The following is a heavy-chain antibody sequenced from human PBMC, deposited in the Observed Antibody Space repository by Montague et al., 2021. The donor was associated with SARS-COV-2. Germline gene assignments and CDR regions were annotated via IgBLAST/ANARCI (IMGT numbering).Heavy chain of an antibody. D-gene: IGHD2-21*01. Sequence: SETLSLTCAVYGGSFSGYYWSWIRKPPGKGMEWNGEINNSGSTNYNPYLKSRVTISVDTSKNQFFLKLSSVTAADTAVYYCAREVRGLIVVVIAIPYYYFDYWGQGTLVTVSS. CDR1: GGSFSGYY. CDR2: INNSGST. CDR3: AREVRGLIVVVIAIPYYYFDY. J-gene: IGHJ4*02. V-gene: IGHV4-34*01.